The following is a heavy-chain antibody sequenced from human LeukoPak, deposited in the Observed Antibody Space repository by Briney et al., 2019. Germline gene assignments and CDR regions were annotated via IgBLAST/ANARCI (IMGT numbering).Heavy chain of an antibody. CDR3: ARDRSYYDSSGYYLFDY. CDR1: GFTFSSYA. D-gene: IGHD3-22*01. J-gene: IGHJ4*02. CDR2: ISYDGSNK. Sequence: PGGSLRLSCAASGFTFSSYAMHWVRQAPGKGLEWVAVISYDGSNKYYADSVKGRFTISRDNSKNTLYLQMNSLRAEDTAVYYCARDRSYYDSSGYYLFDYWGQGTLVTVSS. V-gene: IGHV3-30*04.